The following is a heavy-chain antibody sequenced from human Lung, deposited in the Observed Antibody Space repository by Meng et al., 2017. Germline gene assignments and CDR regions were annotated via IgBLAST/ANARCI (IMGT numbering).Heavy chain of an antibody. J-gene: IGHJ4*02. V-gene: IGHV4-34*02. CDR2: IIDSGST. D-gene: IGHD6-19*01. CDR3: VRRTYSSGWYFDY. Sequence: QVQLQQWGAGLLKPSETLSRTCADYGGSFSGYYWSWIRQPPGKGLEWIGEIIDSGSTNYNPSLKSRVTISVDTSKNQFSLRVTSVTAADRAVYYCVRRTYSSGWYFDYWGQGTLVTVSS. CDR1: GGSFSGYY.